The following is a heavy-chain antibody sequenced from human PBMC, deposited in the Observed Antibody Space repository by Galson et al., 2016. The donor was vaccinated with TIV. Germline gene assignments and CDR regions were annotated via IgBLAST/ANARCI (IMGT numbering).Heavy chain of an antibody. CDR3: AKPEGDGDYSLGAAFDF. J-gene: IGHJ3*01. D-gene: IGHD4-17*01. Sequence: SLRLSCAASGFTFDSYGMHWVRQAPGTGLEWVSFIWYDSTNKYYSDSVKGRFTISRDNSRYTVYLQMNSLRAEDTAVYYCAKPEGDGDYSLGAAFDFWGQGTMVSVSS. V-gene: IGHV3-33*06. CDR1: GFTFDSYG. CDR2: IWYDSTNK.